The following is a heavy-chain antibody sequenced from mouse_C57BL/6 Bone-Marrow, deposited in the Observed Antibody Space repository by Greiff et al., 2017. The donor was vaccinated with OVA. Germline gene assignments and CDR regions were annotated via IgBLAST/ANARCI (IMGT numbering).Heavy chain of an antibody. D-gene: IGHD1-1*01. CDR3: ANYGSSYYYAMDD. Sequence: QVQLQQSDAELVKPGASVKISCKASGYTFTDHTIHWMKQRPEQGLEWIGYINHSDGSTKYNEKFKGKATLTADKSSSTAYMQLNSLTSEDSAVYFCANYGSSYYYAMDDWGQGTSVTVSS. V-gene: IGHV1-78*01. J-gene: IGHJ4*01. CDR2: INHSDGST. CDR1: GYTFTDHT.